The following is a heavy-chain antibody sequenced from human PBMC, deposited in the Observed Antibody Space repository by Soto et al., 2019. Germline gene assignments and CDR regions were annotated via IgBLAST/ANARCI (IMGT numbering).Heavy chain of an antibody. J-gene: IGHJ4*02. CDR2: VYPRGSDT. CDR3: ARQFCTTTDCSMYFAN. CDR1: GDYFTRNW. Sequence: GESLKISCETSGDYFTRNWIGWVRQRPGKGLEWVGLVYPRGSDTRYSQSFRGHVSMSADESVRTAYLQWTSLEASDTAIYYCARQFCTTTDCSMYFANWSKGTLVTVSS. V-gene: IGHV5-51*01. D-gene: IGHD2-8*01.